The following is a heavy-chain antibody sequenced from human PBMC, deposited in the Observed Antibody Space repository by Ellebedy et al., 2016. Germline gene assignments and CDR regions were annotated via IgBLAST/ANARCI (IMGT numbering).Heavy chain of an antibody. CDR2: INPSGGST. Sequence: ASVKVSCKASGYTFTSYYMHWVRQAPGQGLEWMGIINPSGGSTSYAQKFQGRVTTTRDTSTSTVYMELSSLRSEDTAVYYCARGTTVVTWHYYYYGMDVWGQGTTVTVSS. D-gene: IGHD4-23*01. J-gene: IGHJ6*02. CDR1: GYTFTSYY. V-gene: IGHV1-46*01. CDR3: ARGTTVVTWHYYYYGMDV.